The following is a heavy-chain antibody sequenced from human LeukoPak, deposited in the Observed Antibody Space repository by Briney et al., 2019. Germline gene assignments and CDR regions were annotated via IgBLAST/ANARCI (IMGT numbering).Heavy chain of an antibody. D-gene: IGHD3-16*01. CDR1: GDSVSSNSAA. CDR3: ARGDQSRIGDAFDY. V-gene: IGHV6-1*01. Sequence: SQTLSLTCAISGDSVSSNSAAWNWVRQSPSRGLEWLGRTYYRSKWSTDYAVSVKSRITINPDTSKNQFSLQLDSVTPEDTAMYYCARGDQSRIGDAFDYWGQGTLVTVSS. CDR2: TYYRSKWST. J-gene: IGHJ4*02.